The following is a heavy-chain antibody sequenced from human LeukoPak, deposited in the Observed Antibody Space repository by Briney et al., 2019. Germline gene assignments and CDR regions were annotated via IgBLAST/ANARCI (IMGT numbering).Heavy chain of an antibody. D-gene: IGHD5-18*01. CDR2: IHSGGST. CDR3: ARDRNRGYWGGGDGMDV. J-gene: IGHJ6*02. Sequence: PGGSLRLSCAASGFTVSNNYINWVRQAPGKGLEWVSVIHSGGSTYYADSVKGRFTISRDNSKNTLYLQMNSLRAEDTAVYYCARDRNRGYWGGGDGMDVWGQGTTVTVSS. V-gene: IGHV3-53*01. CDR1: GFTVSNNY.